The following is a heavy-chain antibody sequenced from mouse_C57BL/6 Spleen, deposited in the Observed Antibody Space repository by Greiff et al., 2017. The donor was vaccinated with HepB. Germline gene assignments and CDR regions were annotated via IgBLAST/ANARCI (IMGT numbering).Heavy chain of an antibody. D-gene: IGHD1-1*01. CDR3: ARSYGSSYYFDY. J-gene: IGHJ2*01. CDR2: IYPGSGST. Sequence: QVQLQQPGAGLVKPGASVKMSCKASGYTFTSYWITWVKQRPGQGLEWIGDIYPGSGSTNYNEKFKSKATLTVDTSSSTAYMQLSSLTSEDSAVYYCARSYGSSYYFDYWGQGTTLTVSS. CDR1: GYTFTSYW. V-gene: IGHV1-55*01.